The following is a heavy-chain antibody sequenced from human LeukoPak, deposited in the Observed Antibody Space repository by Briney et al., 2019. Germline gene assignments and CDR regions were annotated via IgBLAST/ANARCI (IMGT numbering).Heavy chain of an antibody. J-gene: IGHJ4*02. CDR3: ARGYCSGGSCYLFTY. D-gene: IGHD2-15*01. V-gene: IGHV1-69*06. Sequence: ASVKVSCKASGGTFSSYAISWVRQAPGQGLEWMGRIIPIFGTANYAQKFQGRVTITADKSTSTAYMELSSLRSEDTAVYYCARGYCSGGSCYLFTYWGQGTLVTVSP. CDR1: GGTFSSYA. CDR2: IIPIFGTA.